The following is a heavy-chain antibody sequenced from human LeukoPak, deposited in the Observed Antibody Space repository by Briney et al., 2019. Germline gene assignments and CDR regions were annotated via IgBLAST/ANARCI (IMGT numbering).Heavy chain of an antibody. Sequence: SSETLSLTCTVSGGSISSYYWSWIRQPPGKGLEWIGYIYYSGSTNYNPSLKSRVTISVDTSKNQFSLKLSSVTAADTAVYYCANSYSSGWYAFDYWGQGTLVTVSS. J-gene: IGHJ4*02. CDR1: GGSISSYY. CDR3: ANSYSSGWYAFDY. V-gene: IGHV4-59*08. CDR2: IYYSGST. D-gene: IGHD6-19*01.